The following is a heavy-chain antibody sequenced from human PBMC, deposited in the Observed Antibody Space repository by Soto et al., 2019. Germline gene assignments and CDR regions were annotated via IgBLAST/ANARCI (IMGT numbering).Heavy chain of an antibody. CDR1: GGSISSGGYY. CDR2: IYYSGST. Sequence: QVQLQESGPGLVKPSQTLSLTCTVSGGSISSGGYYWSWIRQHPGKGLEWIGYIYYSGSTYYNPSLNSRVTISVDTSKNQFSLKLSSVTAADTAVYYCARRVPAARIDYYYMDVWGKGTTVTVSS. J-gene: IGHJ6*03. D-gene: IGHD2-2*01. CDR3: ARRVPAARIDYYYMDV. V-gene: IGHV4-31*03.